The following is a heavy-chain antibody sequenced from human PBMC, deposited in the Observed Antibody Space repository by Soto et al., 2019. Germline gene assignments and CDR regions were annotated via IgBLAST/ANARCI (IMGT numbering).Heavy chain of an antibody. J-gene: IGHJ5*02. Sequence: PGGSLRLSCTASGFTFSDSWMTWVRQAPGKGLEWVARIKPDESEKKYADSVKGRFSISRDNAKNSMYLQMDSLRGEDTAVYYCVRGGSKYASWGQRTLVTVSS. V-gene: IGHV3-7*01. CDR3: VRGGSKYAS. CDR1: GFTFSDSW. D-gene: IGHD4-4*01. CDR2: IKPDESEK.